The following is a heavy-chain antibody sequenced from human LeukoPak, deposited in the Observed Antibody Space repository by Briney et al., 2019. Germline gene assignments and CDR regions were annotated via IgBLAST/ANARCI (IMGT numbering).Heavy chain of an antibody. CDR1: GFTFSSYS. CDR2: ISSSSSTI. Sequence: GGSLRLSCAASGFTFSSYSMNWVRQAPGKGLEWVSYISSSSSTIYYADSVKGRFTISRDNAKNSLYLQMNSLRAEDTAVYYCARELYSGSYYWFDPWGQGTLVTVSS. J-gene: IGHJ5*02. CDR3: ARELYSGSYYWFDP. V-gene: IGHV3-48*01. D-gene: IGHD1-26*01.